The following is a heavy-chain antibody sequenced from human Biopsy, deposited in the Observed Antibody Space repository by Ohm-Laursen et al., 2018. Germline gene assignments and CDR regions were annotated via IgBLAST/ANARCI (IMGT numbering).Heavy chain of an antibody. CDR2: ISWDGRTR. CDR1: GFTFDDYG. D-gene: IGHD3-9*01. V-gene: IGHV3-43D*04. J-gene: IGHJ6*02. CDR3: ARAFRGQYFYYYYGMDV. Sequence: GSLRLSCAASGFTFDDYGMHWVRQAPGKGLEWVSLISWDGRTRYYADSVKGRSTISRDNSKNSLYLQMNSLRLEDTALYFCARAFRGQYFYYYYGMDVWGQGTTVTVSS.